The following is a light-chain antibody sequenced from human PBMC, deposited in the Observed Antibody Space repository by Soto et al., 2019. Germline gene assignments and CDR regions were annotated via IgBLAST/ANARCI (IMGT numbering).Light chain of an antibody. V-gene: IGLV3-10*01. CDR3: YSTDSSGNHRV. CDR2: EDS. Sequence: SYELTQSPSVSVSPGQTARITCSGASLPKDYAYWFQQKSGQAPVLVIYEDSKRPSGIPERFSGSSSGTMATLTISGAQVEDEADDYCYSTDSSGNHRVFGGGTKLTVL. CDR1: SLPKDY. J-gene: IGLJ3*02.